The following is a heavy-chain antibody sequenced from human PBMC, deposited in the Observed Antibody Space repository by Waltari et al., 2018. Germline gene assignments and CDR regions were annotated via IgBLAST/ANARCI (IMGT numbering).Heavy chain of an antibody. CDR2: TYFRSKWSD. Sequence: QVQLQQSGPGLVRPSQTLSLTCAIPGDSVSSYSAPWNWLRQSPSRGLEWLGRTYFRSKWSDDYAVSVRGRITINPDTSKNQFSLHLSSVTPEDTAVYYCARGVVANTYYFDYWGQGTLVTVSS. J-gene: IGHJ4*02. D-gene: IGHD2-15*01. V-gene: IGHV6-1*01. CDR3: ARGVVANTYYFDY. CDR1: GDSVSSYSAP.